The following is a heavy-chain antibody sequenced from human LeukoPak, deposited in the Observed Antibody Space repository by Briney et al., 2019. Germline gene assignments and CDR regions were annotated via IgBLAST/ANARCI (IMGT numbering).Heavy chain of an antibody. V-gene: IGHV3-23*01. CDR2: ISNGGRSA. Sequence: PRGSLRLSCAASGFTFRSYGMNWVRQAPGQGLEWVSGISNGGRSAYYADSVKGRFTISRDNSKNTLYLQMNSLRAEDTAIYYCAKDVGTAALFVWYFDLWGRGTLVTVSS. J-gene: IGHJ2*01. CDR3: AKDVGTAALFVWYFDL. CDR1: GFTFRSYG. D-gene: IGHD6-13*01.